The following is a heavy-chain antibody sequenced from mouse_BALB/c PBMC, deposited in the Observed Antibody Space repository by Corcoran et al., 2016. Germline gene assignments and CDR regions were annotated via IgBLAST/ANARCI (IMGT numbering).Heavy chain of an antibody. CDR1: GFNIKDTY. V-gene: IGHV14-3*02. D-gene: IGHD2-4*01. J-gene: IGHJ3*01. CDR2: IDPANGKT. Sequence: EVQLQQSGAELVKPGASVKLSCTASGFNIKDTYMHWVKQRPEQGLEWIGRIDPANGKTKYDPKFQGKANRTADTSSNTAYLQLSSLTSEDTAGYSCARNGYDYDEKVRAGFDYWGQGTLVTVSA. CDR3: ARNGYDYDEKVRAGFDY.